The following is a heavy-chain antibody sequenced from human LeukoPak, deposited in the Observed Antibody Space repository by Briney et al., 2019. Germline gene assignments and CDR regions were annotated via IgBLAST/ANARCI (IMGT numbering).Heavy chain of an antibody. CDR2: INHSGST. J-gene: IGHJ6*02. CDR1: GGSFSGYY. D-gene: IGHD3-10*01. CDR3: AGYYGSGSPHYYYYYGMDV. Sequence: PSETLSLTCAVYGGSFSGYYWSWIRQPPGKGLEWIGEINHSGSTNYNPSLKSRVTISVDTSKNQFSLKLSSVTAADTAVYYCAGYYGSGSPHYYYYYGMDVWGQGTTVTVSS. V-gene: IGHV4-34*01.